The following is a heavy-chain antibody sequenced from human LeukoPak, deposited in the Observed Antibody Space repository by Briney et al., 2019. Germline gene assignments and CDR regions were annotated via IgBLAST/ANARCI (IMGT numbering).Heavy chain of an antibody. D-gene: IGHD1-14*01. CDR1: GFTVITND. J-gene: IGHJ4*02. CDR2: LYSDGNT. V-gene: IGHV3-53*01. Sequence: GGSLRLSCAASGFTVITNDMTWVRQAPGKGLEWVSVLYSDGNTKYADSVQGRFTISRDNSKNTLYLEMNSLSPDDTSVYYCARGVEPLAANTLAYWGQGTLVTVSS. CDR3: ARGVEPLAANTLAY.